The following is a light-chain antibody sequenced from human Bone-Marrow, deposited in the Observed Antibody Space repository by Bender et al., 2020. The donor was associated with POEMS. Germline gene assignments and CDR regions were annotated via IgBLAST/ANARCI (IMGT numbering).Light chain of an antibody. Sequence: QSVLTQPASVSGSPGQSITISCIGTNNDIGTYNLVSWYQQHPGKAPKLMIYEVSKRPSGVPDRFSGSKSGTSASLAITGLQAEDEGDYYCQSYDNSLGGWVFGGGTKLTVL. CDR3: QSYDNSLGGWV. CDR2: EVS. J-gene: IGLJ3*02. V-gene: IGLV2-14*02. CDR1: NNDIGTYNL.